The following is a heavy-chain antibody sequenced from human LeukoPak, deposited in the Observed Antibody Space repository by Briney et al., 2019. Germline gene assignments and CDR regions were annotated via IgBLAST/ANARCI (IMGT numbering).Heavy chain of an antibody. J-gene: IGHJ4*02. D-gene: IGHD3-22*01. CDR2: INTNTGNP. CDR3: ARDLADSIGYAGLLEDY. CDR1: GYTFTSYA. Sequence: GASVKVSCKASGYTFTSYAMSWVRQAPGQGLEWMGWINTNTGNPTYAQGFTGRFVFSLDTSVSTAYLQISSLKAEDTAVYYCARDLADSIGYAGLLEDYWGQGTLVTVSS. V-gene: IGHV7-4-1*02.